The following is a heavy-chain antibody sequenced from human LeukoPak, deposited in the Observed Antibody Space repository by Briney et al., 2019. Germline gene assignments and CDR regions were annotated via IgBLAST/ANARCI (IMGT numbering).Heavy chain of an antibody. J-gene: IGHJ6*02. CDR2: ISYDGSNK. CDR3: ARALGNLVAAGNDYGMDV. CDR1: GFTFSSYA. D-gene: IGHD6-13*01. V-gene: IGHV3-30-3*01. Sequence: PGGSLRLSCAASGFTFSSYAMHWVRQAPGKGLEWVAVISYDGSNKYYADSVKGRFTISRDNSKNTLYLQMNSLRAEDTAVYYCARALGNLVAAGNDYGMDVWGQGTTVTVSS.